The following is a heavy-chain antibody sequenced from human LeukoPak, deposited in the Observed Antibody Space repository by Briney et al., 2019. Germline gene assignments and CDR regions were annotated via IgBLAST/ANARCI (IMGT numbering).Heavy chain of an antibody. J-gene: IGHJ5*02. CDR3: ARWLRGYNDWFDP. CDR1: GYTFTNYG. V-gene: IGHV1-18*01. CDR2: ISAYNGNT. D-gene: IGHD3-22*01. Sequence: GASVKVSCTASGYTFTNYGIIWVRQAPGQGLEGMGWISAYNGNTNYAQKLQGRVTMTTDTSTSTAYMELRSLRSDDTALYYCARWLRGYNDWFDPWGQGTLVTVSS.